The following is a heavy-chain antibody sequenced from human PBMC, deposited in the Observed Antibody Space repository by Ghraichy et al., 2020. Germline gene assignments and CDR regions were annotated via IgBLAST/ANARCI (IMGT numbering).Heavy chain of an antibody. CDR2: DYHTGGT. CDR1: GDYISHAQW. V-gene: IGHV4-4*02. CDR3: ARMQKSSYYMDV. J-gene: IGHJ6*03. Sequence: SETLSLTCAVSGDYISHAQWWTWVRQSPVRGLEWIGEDYHTGGTNYNPSLKSRVIISIDTSKNHFSLKLNSMSAADTALYFCARMQKSSYYMDVWGRGTTVT.